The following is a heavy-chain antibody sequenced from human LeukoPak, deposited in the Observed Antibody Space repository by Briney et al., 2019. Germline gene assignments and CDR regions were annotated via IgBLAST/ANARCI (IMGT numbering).Heavy chain of an antibody. V-gene: IGHV1-2*02. CDR2: INSNSGGT. J-gene: IGHJ4*02. CDR1: GYTFTSYY. D-gene: IGHD6-13*01. Sequence: GASVKVSCKASGYTFTSYYMHWVRQAPGQGLEWMGWINSNSGGTNYAQKFQGRVTMTRDTSISTAYMELSRLRSDDTAVYYCARDPRIAAAGEGYDYWGQGTLVTVSS. CDR3: ARDPRIAAAGEGYDY.